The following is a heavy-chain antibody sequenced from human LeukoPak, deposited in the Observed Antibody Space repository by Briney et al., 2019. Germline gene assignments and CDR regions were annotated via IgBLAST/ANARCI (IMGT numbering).Heavy chain of an antibody. CDR2: IKHDGSEE. CDR1: GLSISGQW. V-gene: IGHV3-7*01. J-gene: IGHJ4*02. Sequence: PGESLSLSCVASGLSISGQWMNWVRQAPGQGLEWVANIKHDGSEEYYVDSVKGRFTISRDDGRNSVSLQMNSVRAEDTAVYYCGYTNNFYHWGQGTLVVVSS. D-gene: IGHD3-16*02. CDR3: GYTNNFYH.